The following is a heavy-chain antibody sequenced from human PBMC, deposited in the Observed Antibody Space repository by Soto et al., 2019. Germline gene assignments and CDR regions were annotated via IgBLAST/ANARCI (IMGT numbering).Heavy chain of an antibody. V-gene: IGHV5-51*01. CDR1: GYSFTSYW. CDR3: AISSADFWSGYYILGYFDY. J-gene: IGHJ4*02. D-gene: IGHD3-3*01. Sequence: PGESLKISCKGSGYSFTSYWISWVRQMPGKGLEWMGIIYPGDSDTRYSPSFQGQVTISADKSISTAYLQWSSLKASDTAMYYCAISSADFWSGYYILGYFDYWGQGTLVTVSS. CDR2: IYPGDSDT.